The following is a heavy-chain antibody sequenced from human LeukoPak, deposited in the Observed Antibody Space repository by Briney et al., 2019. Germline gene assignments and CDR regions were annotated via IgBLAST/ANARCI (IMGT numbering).Heavy chain of an antibody. CDR1: GYSFTSYW. J-gene: IGHJ4*02. Sequence: GESLKISCKGSGYSFTSYWIGWVRQMPGKGLEWMGIIYPGDSDTRYSPSFQGQVTISADKSISTAYLQWSSLKASDTAMYYCARHPPQEERDPLMTYYFDYWGQGTLVTVSS. V-gene: IGHV5-51*01. CDR2: IYPGDSDT. CDR3: ARHPPQEERDPLMTYYFDY. D-gene: IGHD3-16*01.